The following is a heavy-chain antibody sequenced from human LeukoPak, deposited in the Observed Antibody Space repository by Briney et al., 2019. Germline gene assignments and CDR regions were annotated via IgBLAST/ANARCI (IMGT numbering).Heavy chain of an antibody. J-gene: IGHJ4*02. CDR1: GGSISSYY. CDR2: IYYSGST. V-gene: IGHV4-59*08. Sequence: SETLSLTCSVSGGSISSYYWSWIRQPPGKGLEWIGYIYYSGSTNYNPSLKSRVTISVDTSKNQFSLKLSSVTAADTAVYYCARGCYYERSGYCPFDYWGPGTLVTVSS. D-gene: IGHD3-22*01. CDR3: ARGCYYERSGYCPFDY.